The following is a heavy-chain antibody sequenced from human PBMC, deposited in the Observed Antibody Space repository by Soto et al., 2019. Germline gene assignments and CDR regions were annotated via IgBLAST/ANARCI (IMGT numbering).Heavy chain of an antibody. CDR1: GYTFTGYY. V-gene: IGHV1-2*04. D-gene: IGHD3-3*01. CDR3: ARGGGKGWSGYEERPDYYYGMDV. CDR2: INPNSGGT. J-gene: IGHJ6*02. Sequence: ASVKVSCKASGYTFTGYYMHWVRQAPGQGLEWMGWINPNSGGTNYAQKFQGWVTMTRDTSSSTAYMDLSRLRSDDKAVYYCARGGGKGWSGYEERPDYYYGMDVWGQGTTVTVSS.